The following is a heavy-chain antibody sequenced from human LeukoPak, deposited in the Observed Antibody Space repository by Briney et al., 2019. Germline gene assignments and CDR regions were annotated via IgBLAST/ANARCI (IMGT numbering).Heavy chain of an antibody. CDR3: ARGITMVRGVPPYYFDY. V-gene: IGHV4-30-2*01. CDR1: GGSISSGGYS. J-gene: IGHJ4*02. D-gene: IGHD3-10*01. CDR2: IYHSGST. Sequence: SETLSLTCAVSGGSISSGGYSWTWIRQPPGKGLEWIGYIYHSGSTYYNPSLKSRVTISVDRSKNQFSLKLSSVTAADTAVYYCARGITMVRGVPPYYFDYWGQGTLVTVSS.